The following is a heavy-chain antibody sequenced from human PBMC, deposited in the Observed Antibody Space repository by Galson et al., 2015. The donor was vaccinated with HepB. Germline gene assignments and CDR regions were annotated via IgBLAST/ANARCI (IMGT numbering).Heavy chain of an antibody. D-gene: IGHD4-17*01. CDR2: VTASGSST. Sequence: SLRLSCAASGFTFTNYAMTWVRQAPGKGLEWVSDVTASGSSTYYADSVKGRFTISRDNSKNTLYLQMNSLRAEDTAVYYCARDGTDYGLVEYWGQGTLVTVST. CDR1: GFTFTNYA. V-gene: IGHV3-23*01. J-gene: IGHJ4*02. CDR3: ARDGTDYGLVEY.